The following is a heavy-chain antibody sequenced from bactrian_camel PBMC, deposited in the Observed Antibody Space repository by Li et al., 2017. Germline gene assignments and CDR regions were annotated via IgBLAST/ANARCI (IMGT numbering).Heavy chain of an antibody. CDR1: GFTFSSRW. V-gene: IGHV3S6*01. CDR3: ARGPENLWEYGY. CDR2: ISPDGSDT. J-gene: IGHJ4*01. Sequence: VQLVESGGGLVQPGGPLRVSCAASGFTFSSRWMTWVRQAPGRGLEWVSTISPDGSDTRYTDSVKGRFTISRDNAKNTLYLQMNSLKTEDAAVYYCARGPENLWEYGYWGQGTQVTVS.